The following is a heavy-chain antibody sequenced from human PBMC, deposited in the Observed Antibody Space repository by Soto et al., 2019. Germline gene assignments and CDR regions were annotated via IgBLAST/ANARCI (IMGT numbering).Heavy chain of an antibody. J-gene: IGHJ4*02. D-gene: IGHD4-4*01. CDR3: ARVPPSLPLTDRLFDY. CDR1: GYTFTSYG. V-gene: IGHV1-18*01. Sequence: QVQLVQSGGEVKKPGASVKVSCKASGYTFTSYGLSWVRQAPGQGLEWMGWISAYNGNTKYAQKLQGRVTMTTDTSTSTAYMELRSLRADDTVVYYCARVPPSLPLTDRLFDYWGQGTLVAVSS. CDR2: ISAYNGNT.